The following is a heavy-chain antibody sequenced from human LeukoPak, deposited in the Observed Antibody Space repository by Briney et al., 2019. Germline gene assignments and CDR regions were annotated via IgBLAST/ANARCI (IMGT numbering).Heavy chain of an antibody. D-gene: IGHD3-16*01. CDR1: GGSISSGGYY. CDR3: ARDPSPEGGY. V-gene: IGHV4-30-2*01. J-gene: IGHJ4*02. CDR2: IYHSGST. Sequence: SETLSLTCTVSGGSISSGGYYWSWIRQPPGKGLEWIGYIYHSGSTYYNPSLKSRVTISVDTSKNQFSLKLSSVTAADTAVYYCARDPSPEGGYWGQGTLVTVSS.